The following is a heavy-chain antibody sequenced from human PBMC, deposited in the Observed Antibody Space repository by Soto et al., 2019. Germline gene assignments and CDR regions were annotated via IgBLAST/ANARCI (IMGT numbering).Heavy chain of an antibody. CDR2: INPNSGGT. J-gene: IGHJ6*02. CDR3: AREAFDMVRGVATYGMDV. V-gene: IGHV1-2*02. Sequence: GASVKVSCKASGYTFTGYYMHWVRQAPGQGIEWMGWINPNSGGTNYAQKFQGRVTMTRDTSISTAYMELSRLRSDDTAVYYCAREAFDMVRGVATYGMDVWGQGTTVTVS. D-gene: IGHD3-10*01. CDR1: GYTFTGYY.